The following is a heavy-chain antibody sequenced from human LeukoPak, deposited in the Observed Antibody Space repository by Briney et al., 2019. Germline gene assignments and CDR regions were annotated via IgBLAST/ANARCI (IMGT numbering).Heavy chain of an antibody. Sequence: GRSLRLSCAASGFTFSSYGMHWVRQAPGKGLEWVAVIWYDGSNKYYADSVKGRFTISRDNSKNTLYLQMNSLRAEDTAVYYCARDYESSGSNGAFDIWGQGTMVTVSS. V-gene: IGHV3-33*01. D-gene: IGHD6-19*01. CDR2: IWYDGSNK. J-gene: IGHJ3*02. CDR3: ARDYESSGSNGAFDI. CDR1: GFTFSSYG.